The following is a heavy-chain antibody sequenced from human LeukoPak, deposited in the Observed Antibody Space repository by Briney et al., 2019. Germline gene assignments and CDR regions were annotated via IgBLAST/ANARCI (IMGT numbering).Heavy chain of an antibody. Sequence: SETLSLTCTVSGGSISSSSYYWGWIRQPPGKGLEWIGSIYYSGSTYYNPSLKSRVTISVDTSKNQFSLKLSSVTAADTAVYYCARLRWFGELLGFDYWGQGTLVTVSS. CDR3: ARLRWFGELLGFDY. D-gene: IGHD3-10*01. J-gene: IGHJ4*02. CDR2: IYYSGST. V-gene: IGHV4-39*01. CDR1: GGSISSSSYY.